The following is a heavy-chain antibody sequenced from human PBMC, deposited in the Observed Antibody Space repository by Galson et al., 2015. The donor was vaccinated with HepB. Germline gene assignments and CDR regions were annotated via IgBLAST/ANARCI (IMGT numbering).Heavy chain of an antibody. Sequence: SLRLSCAASGFTFSSYAMFWVRQAPGEGLEWVSAIIGSGGSTYYADSVKGRFTISRDNSRDTLFLQMNSLRAEDTAVYYCAKAGYSHVMALNWFDPWARGPWSPSPQ. J-gene: IGHJ5*02. V-gene: IGHV3-23*01. CDR3: AKAGYSHVMALNWFDP. CDR2: IIGSGGST. CDR1: GFTFSSYA. D-gene: IGHD5-18*01.